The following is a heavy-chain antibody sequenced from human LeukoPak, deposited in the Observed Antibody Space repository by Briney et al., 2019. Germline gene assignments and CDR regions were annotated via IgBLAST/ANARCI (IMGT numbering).Heavy chain of an antibody. CDR2: IYTSGST. D-gene: IGHD3-16*02. CDR3: ARDYDYVWGSYRGYYFDY. V-gene: IGHV4-4*07. Sequence: SETLSLTCTVSGGSISSYYWSWLRQPAGKGLEWIGRIYTSGSTNYNPSLKGRVTMSVDTSKNQFSLKLSSVTAADTAVYYCARDYDYVWGSYRGYYFDYWGQGTLVTVSS. CDR1: GGSISSYY. J-gene: IGHJ4*02.